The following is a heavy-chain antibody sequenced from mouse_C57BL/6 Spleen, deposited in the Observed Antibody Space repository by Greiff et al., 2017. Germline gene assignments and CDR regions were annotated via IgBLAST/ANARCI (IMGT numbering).Heavy chain of an antibody. D-gene: IGHD1-1*01. V-gene: IGHV1-82*01. Sequence: VKLQQSGPELVKPGASVKISCKASGYAFSSSWMNWVKQRPGKGLEWIGRIYPGDGDTNYNGKFKGKATLTADKSSSTAYMQLSSLTSEDSAVYFCARSRGIITTVVPMDYWGQGTSVTVSS. J-gene: IGHJ4*01. CDR2: IYPGDGDT. CDR1: GYAFSSSW. CDR3: ARSRGIITTVVPMDY.